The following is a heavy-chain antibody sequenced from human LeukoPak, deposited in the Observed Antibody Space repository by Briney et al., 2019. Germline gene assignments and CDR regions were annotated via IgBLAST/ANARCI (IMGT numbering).Heavy chain of an antibody. Sequence: TPSETLSLTCTVSGGSISSSSYYWGWIRQPPGKGPEWIGSIYYSGSTYYNPSLKSRVTISVGTSKNQFSLKLSSVTAADTAVYYCARQGQYCSSTSCYRDLSHFDYWGQGTLVTVSS. CDR3: ARQGQYCSSTSCYRDLSHFDY. CDR2: IYYSGST. CDR1: GGSISSSSYY. D-gene: IGHD2-2*01. J-gene: IGHJ4*02. V-gene: IGHV4-39*01.